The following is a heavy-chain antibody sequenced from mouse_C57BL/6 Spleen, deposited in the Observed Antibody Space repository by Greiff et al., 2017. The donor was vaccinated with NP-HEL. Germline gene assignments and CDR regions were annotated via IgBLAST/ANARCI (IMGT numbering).Heavy chain of an antibody. D-gene: IGHD1-1*01. CDR2: ISSGSSTI. V-gene: IGHV5-17*01. CDR1: GFTFSDYG. CDR3: ARHYGSRYWYFDV. Sequence: EVQLVESGGGLVKPGGSLKLSCAASGFTFSDYGMHWVRQAPEKGLEWVAYISSGSSTIYYADTVKGRFTISRDNAKNTLFLQMTSLRSENTAMYYCARHYGSRYWYFDVWGTGTTVTVSS. J-gene: IGHJ1*03.